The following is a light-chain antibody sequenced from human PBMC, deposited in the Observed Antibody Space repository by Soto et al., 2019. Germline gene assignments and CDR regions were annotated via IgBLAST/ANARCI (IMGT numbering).Light chain of an antibody. CDR2: DAT. J-gene: IGKJ2*01. CDR1: QTVSSY. CDR3: QQRYNWPPYT. Sequence: EIVLTQSPATLSLSPGERATPSCRASQTVSSYLAWYQQKPGQAPRLLIYDATNRATGIPDRFSGSGSGTDSTITVSSLEPEDVAVYYCQQRYNWPPYTFGQGTKLEIK. V-gene: IGKV3-11*01.